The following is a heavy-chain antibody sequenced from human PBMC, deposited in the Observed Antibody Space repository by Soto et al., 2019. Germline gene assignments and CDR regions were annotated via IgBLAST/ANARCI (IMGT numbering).Heavy chain of an antibody. CDR3: ARDKDLQPTVWGF. J-gene: IGHJ4*02. Sequence: LSLTCTVSGDSMATGGHYYNWIRQVPGKGLEWIGYVYYSGATHYTPSLRARATISRDTSKNQFSLRLISVTAADTALYYCARDKDLQPTVWGFWGQGSQVTVSS. CDR2: VYYSGAT. CDR1: GDSMATGGHY. V-gene: IGHV4-31*03. D-gene: IGHD3-16*01.